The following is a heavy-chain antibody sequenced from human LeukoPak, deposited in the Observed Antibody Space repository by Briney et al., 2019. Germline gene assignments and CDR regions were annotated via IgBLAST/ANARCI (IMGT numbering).Heavy chain of an antibody. J-gene: IGHJ5*02. CDR1: GYTFTGYY. CDR2: INPNSGGT. V-gene: IGHV1-2*02. Sequence: ASVKVSCKASGYTFTGYYMHWVRQAPGQGLEWMGWINPNSGGTNYAQKFQGRVTMTRDTSISTAYMELSRLRSDDTAVYYCARDPPGIAVAGSPWGQGTLVTVSS. CDR3: ARDPPGIAVAGSP. D-gene: IGHD6-19*01.